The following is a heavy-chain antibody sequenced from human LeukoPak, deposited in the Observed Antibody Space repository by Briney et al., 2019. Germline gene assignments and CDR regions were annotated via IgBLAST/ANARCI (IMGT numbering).Heavy chain of an antibody. V-gene: IGHV1-2*06. CDR1: GYTFTGYY. CDR2: INPNSGGT. CDR3: ATVVVVAAKGFDPFDP. Sequence: ASVKVSCKASGYTFTGYYMHWVRQAPGQGLEWMGRINPNSGGTNYAQKFQGRVTMTRDTSISTAYMELSRLRSVDTAVYYCATVVVVAAKGFDPFDPWGQGTLVTVSS. D-gene: IGHD2-15*01. J-gene: IGHJ5*02.